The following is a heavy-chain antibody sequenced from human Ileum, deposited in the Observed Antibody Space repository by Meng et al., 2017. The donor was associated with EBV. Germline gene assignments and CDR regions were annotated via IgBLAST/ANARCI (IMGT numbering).Heavy chain of an antibody. CDR2: IIPALGTP. V-gene: IGHV1-69*06. D-gene: IGHD3-10*01. CDR3: ARGTGADY. CDR1: GSTFSVYG. J-gene: IGHJ4*02. Sequence: QVQLVQSGPEVKNPGSSVKVYCKSSGSTFSVYGITWVRQAPGQGLEWMGGIIPALGTPKYARKFQDRLTIIADKSTSTGYMELHSLTSNDTAVYFCARGTGADYWGQGTLVTVSS.